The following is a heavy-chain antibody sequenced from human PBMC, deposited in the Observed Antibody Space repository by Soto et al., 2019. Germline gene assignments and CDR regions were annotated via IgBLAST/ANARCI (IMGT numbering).Heavy chain of an antibody. CDR3: AKGLGGSGWDQDAFDI. CDR1: GFTFDDYA. J-gene: IGHJ3*02. Sequence: GGSLRLSCAASGFTFDDYAMHWGRQAPGKGLEWVSGISWNSGSIGYADSVKGRFTISRDNAKNSLYLQMNSLRAEDTALYYCAKGLGGSGWDQDAFDIWGQGTMVTVSS. V-gene: IGHV3-9*01. CDR2: ISWNSGSI. D-gene: IGHD6-19*01.